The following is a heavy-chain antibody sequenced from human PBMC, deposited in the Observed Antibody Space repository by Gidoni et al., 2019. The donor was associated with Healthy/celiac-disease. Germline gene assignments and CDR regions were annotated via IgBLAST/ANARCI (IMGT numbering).Heavy chain of an antibody. V-gene: IGHV3-30*18. CDR1: GVTFSSYG. D-gene: IGHD4-17*01. J-gene: IGHJ4*02. CDR2: ISYDGSNK. CDR3: AKAWENYGRDIDY. Sequence: QVQLVESGGGVVPPGRYLRLACSAAGVTFSSYGMHWVRQAPGKGLEWVAVISYDGSNKYYADSVKGRFTISRDNSKNTLYLQMNSLRAEDTAVYYCAKAWENYGRDIDYWGQGTLVTVSS.